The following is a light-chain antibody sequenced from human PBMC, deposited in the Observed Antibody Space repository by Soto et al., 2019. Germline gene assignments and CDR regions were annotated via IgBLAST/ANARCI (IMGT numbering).Light chain of an antibody. CDR2: EVN. CDR1: SSDVGGSKY. J-gene: IGLJ1*01. CDR3: CSFTSSNTYV. V-gene: IGLV2-14*01. Sequence: QSALTQPASVSGPPGQSITISCTGTSSDVGGSKYVSWYQQHPGKAPKLIIYEVNNRPSGVSSRFSGSKSGNTASLTISGLQADDETYYYCCSFTSSNTYVFGTGTKLTVL.